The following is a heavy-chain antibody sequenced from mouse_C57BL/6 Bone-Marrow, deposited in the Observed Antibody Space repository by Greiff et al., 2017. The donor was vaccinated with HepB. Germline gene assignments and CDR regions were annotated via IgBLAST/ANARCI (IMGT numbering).Heavy chain of an antibody. CDR1: GFNIKDYY. Sequence: EVKLVESGAELVKPGASVKLSCTASGFNIKDYYMHWVKQRPEQGLEWIGRIDPEDGETKYAPKFQGKATITADTSSNTAYLQLSSLTSEDTAVYYCARDGSSPYAMDYWGQGTAVTVSA. V-gene: IGHV14-2*01. D-gene: IGHD1-1*01. CDR3: ARDGSSPYAMDY. CDR2: IDPEDGET. J-gene: IGHJ4*01.